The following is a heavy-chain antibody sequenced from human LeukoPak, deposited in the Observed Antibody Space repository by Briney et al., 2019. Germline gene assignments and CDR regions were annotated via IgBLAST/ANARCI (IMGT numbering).Heavy chain of an antibody. Sequence: SGTLSLTCTVSGGSISSGGYYWSWIRQHPGKGLEWIGYMYYSGSTSYNPSLKSRVTISVDTSQNQFSLKLSSVTAADTAVYYCARGYFNILSGYYVPHWGQGTLVTVSS. V-gene: IGHV4-31*03. J-gene: IGHJ4*02. D-gene: IGHD3-9*01. CDR1: GGSISSGGYY. CDR3: ARGYFNILSGYYVPH. CDR2: MYYSGST.